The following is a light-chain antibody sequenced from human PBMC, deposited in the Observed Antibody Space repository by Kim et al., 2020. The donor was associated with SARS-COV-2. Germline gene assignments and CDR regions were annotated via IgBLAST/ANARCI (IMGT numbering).Light chain of an antibody. CDR2: KAS. CDR3: QQYERYST. Sequence: SESLGDRVTITCRASQSINTWLAWYQQKSGKAPKLLIYKASILESGVPSRFSGSGSETEFTLTISGLQPDDLATYYCQQYERYSTFGQGTKVDIK. V-gene: IGKV1-5*03. CDR1: QSINTW. J-gene: IGKJ1*01.